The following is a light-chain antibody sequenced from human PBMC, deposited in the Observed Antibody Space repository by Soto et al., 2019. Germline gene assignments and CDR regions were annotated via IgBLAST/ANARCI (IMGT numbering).Light chain of an antibody. CDR3: QQYGRSPRT. Sequence: EVVLTDSPGTLSLSPRQRATLSCRASQSVSSIYSACHQQNPGQAPRLLIYGVSSTATGIPDRISGSGSGTDFTLTINILDPEFFAVYYWQQYGRSPRTFGQGTKVDIK. V-gene: IGKV3-20*01. CDR2: GVS. CDR1: QSVSSIY. J-gene: IGKJ1*01.